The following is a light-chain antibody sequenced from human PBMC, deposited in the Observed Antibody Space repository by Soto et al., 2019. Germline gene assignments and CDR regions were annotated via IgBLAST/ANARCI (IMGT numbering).Light chain of an antibody. CDR3: QQRDSFPIP. V-gene: IGKV1-9*01. Sequence: IQLTQSPSALSASVGDRVTISCRASPCITNFLAWYQQQPGKAPKLRIYGASTLQSGVPSRFSGSGSGTDFTLTISSLQPEALATYYCQQRDSFPIPFGPGTKVDI. CDR1: PCITNF. J-gene: IGKJ3*01. CDR2: GAS.